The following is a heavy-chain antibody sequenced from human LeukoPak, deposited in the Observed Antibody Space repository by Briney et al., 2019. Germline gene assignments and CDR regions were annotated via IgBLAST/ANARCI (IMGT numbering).Heavy chain of an antibody. CDR3: TTARLLSRIAARRGGFDY. D-gene: IGHD6-6*01. CDR1: GGTFSSYA. V-gene: IGHV1-69*04. Sequence: SVKVSRKASGGTFSSYAISWVRQAPGQGLEWMGRIIPILGIATYAQKFQGRVTITADKSTSTAYMELSSLRSEDTAVYYCTTARLLSRIAARRGGFDYWGQGTLVTVSS. J-gene: IGHJ4*02. CDR2: IIPILGIA.